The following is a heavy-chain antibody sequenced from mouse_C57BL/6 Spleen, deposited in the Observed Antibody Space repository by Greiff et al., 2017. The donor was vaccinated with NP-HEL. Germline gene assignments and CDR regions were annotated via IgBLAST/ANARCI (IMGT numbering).Heavy chain of an antibody. J-gene: IGHJ4*01. CDR2: IRNKANGYTT. CDR3: ATNWAYYYAMDY. CDR1: GFTFTDYY. D-gene: IGHD4-1*01. V-gene: IGHV7-3*01. Sequence: DVKLVESGGGLVQPGGSLSLSCAASGFTFTDYYMSWVRQPPGKALEWLGFIRNKANGYTTEYSASVKGRFTISRDNSQSILYLQMNALRAEDSATYYCATNWAYYYAMDYWGQGTSVTVSS.